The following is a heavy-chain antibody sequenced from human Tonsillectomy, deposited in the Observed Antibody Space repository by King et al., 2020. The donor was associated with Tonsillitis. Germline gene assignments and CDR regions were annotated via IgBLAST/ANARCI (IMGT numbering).Heavy chain of an antibody. J-gene: IGHJ4*02. Sequence: VQLVESGGGLVKPGGSLRLSCAASGFTFSSYTMNWVRQAPGKGLEWVSSISSSSSYIYYADSVKGRFTISRDNAKNSLYLKMNSLRAEDTAVYYCARGYYYDSSGYGYWGQGTLVTVSS. D-gene: IGHD3-22*01. V-gene: IGHV3-21*01. CDR1: GFTFSSYT. CDR2: ISSSSSYI. CDR3: ARGYYYDSSGYGY.